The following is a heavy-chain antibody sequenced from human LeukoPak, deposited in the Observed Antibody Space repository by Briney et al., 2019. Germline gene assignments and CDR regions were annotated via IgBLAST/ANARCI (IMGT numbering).Heavy chain of an antibody. CDR2: IRNKANSYTR. CDR3: ARVASCGGDCYRSFDY. Sequence: GGSLRLSCTASGFTFSDHYMDWVRQAPGKGLEWVVRIRNKANSYTREYAASVKGRFTISRDDSKNSLSLQMNSLKTEDTAVYYCARVASCGGDCYRSFDYWGQGTLVTVSS. V-gene: IGHV3-72*01. J-gene: IGHJ4*02. CDR1: GFTFSDHY. D-gene: IGHD2-21*02.